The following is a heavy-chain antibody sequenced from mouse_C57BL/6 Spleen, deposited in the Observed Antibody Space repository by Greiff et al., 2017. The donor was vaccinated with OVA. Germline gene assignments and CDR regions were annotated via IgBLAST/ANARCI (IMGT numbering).Heavy chain of an antibody. CDR1: GFTFSSYA. CDR3: ARDRDDYDFDY. J-gene: IGHJ2*01. Sequence: EVHLVESGGGLVKPGGSLKLSCAASGFTFSSYAMSWVRQTPEKRLEWVATISDGGSYTYYPDNVKGRFTISRDNAKNNLYLQMSHLKSEDTAMYYCARDRDDYDFDYWGQGTTLTVSS. D-gene: IGHD2-4*01. V-gene: IGHV5-4*01. CDR2: ISDGGSYT.